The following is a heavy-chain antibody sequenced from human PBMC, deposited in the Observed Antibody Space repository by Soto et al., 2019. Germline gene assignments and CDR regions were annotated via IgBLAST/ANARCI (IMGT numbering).Heavy chain of an antibody. V-gene: IGHV4-39*01. CDR2: IYYSGST. D-gene: IGHD3-22*01. Sequence: SETLSLTCTVSGGSISSTSYYWGWIRQPPGKGLEWIGSIYYSGSTYYNPSLKSRVTISVDTSKNQFSLKLSSVTAADTAVYYCASEYDDSSGYNYYYGMDVWGQGTTVTVSS. CDR1: GGSISSTSYY. J-gene: IGHJ6*02. CDR3: ASEYDDSSGYNYYYGMDV.